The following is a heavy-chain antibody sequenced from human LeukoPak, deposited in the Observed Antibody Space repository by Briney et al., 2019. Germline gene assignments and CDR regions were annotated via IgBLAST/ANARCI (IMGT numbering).Heavy chain of an antibody. D-gene: IGHD3-10*01. J-gene: IGHJ4*02. V-gene: IGHV3-21*01. Sequence: AGGSLRLSCAASGFTFSSYSMNWVRQAPGKGLEWVSSISSSSSYIYYADSVKGRFTISRDNAKNSLYLQMNSLRAEDTAVYYCARDPALVRGVLALDYRGQGTLVTVSS. CDR2: ISSSSSYI. CDR1: GFTFSSYS. CDR3: ARDPALVRGVLALDY.